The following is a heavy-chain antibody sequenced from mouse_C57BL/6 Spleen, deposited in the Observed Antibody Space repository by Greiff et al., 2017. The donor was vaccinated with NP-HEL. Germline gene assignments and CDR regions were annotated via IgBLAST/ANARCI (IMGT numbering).Heavy chain of an antibody. Sequence: VKLVESGAELARPGASVKLSCKASGYTFTSYGISWVKQRTGQGLEWIGEIYPRSGNTYYNEKFKGKATLTADKSSSTAYMELRSLTSEDSAVYFCAMDDYGYAMDYWGQGTSVTVSS. J-gene: IGHJ4*01. CDR3: AMDDYGYAMDY. V-gene: IGHV1-81*01. CDR2: IYPRSGNT. D-gene: IGHD2-4*01. CDR1: GYTFTSYG.